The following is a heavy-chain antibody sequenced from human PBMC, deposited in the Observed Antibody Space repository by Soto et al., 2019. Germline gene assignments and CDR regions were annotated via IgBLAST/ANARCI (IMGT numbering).Heavy chain of an antibody. J-gene: IGHJ6*02. CDR1: GGSINSYD. CDR2: IYYSGST. Sequence: PSETLSLTCTVSGGSINSYDWSWIRQPPGKGLEWIGYIYYSGSTYYNPSLKSRVTISVDTSKNQFSLKLSSVTAADTAVYYCARVFGFGGMDVWGQGTTVTVSS. V-gene: IGHV4-59*12. D-gene: IGHD3-10*01. CDR3: ARVFGFGGMDV.